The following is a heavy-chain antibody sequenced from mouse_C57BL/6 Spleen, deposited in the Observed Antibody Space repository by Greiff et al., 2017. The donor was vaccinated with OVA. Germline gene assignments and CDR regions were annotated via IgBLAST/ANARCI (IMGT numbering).Heavy chain of an antibody. D-gene: IGHD4-1*01. CDR1: GYTFTSYW. CDR3: ARFGNAMDY. J-gene: IGHJ4*01. Sequence: QVQLQQPGAELVMPGASVKLSCKASGYTFTSYWMHWVKQRPGQGLEWIGEIDPSDSDTNYNQKFKGKSTLTVDKSSSTAYMQLSSLTSEDSAVYYSARFGNAMDYWGQGTSVTVSS. V-gene: IGHV1-69*01. CDR2: IDPSDSDT.